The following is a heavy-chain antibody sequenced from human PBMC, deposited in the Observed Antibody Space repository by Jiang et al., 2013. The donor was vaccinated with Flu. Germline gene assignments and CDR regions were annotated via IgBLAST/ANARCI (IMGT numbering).Heavy chain of an antibody. V-gene: IGHV5-51*01. CDR3: ARPSGYSSSSGAYYYYGMDV. J-gene: IGHJ6*02. D-gene: IGHD6-6*01. CDR1: GYSFTSYW. Sequence: CKGSGYSFTSYWIGWVRQMPGKGLEWMGIIYPGDSDTRYSPSFQGQVTISADKSISTAYLQWSSLKASDTAMYYCARPSGYSSSSGAYYYYGMDVWGQGTTVTVSS. CDR2: IYPGDSDT.